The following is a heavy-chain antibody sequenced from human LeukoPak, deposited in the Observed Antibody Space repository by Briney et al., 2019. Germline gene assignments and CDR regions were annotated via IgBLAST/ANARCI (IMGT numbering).Heavy chain of an antibody. CDR1: GGSMSPYH. Sequence: SETLSLTCTVSGGSMSPYHWGWIRQPPGKGLEWTGYIYYSGSTYYNPSLKSRVTISVDTSKNQFSLKLSSVTAADTAVYYCARDKSGAGDDAFDIWGQGTMVTVSS. CDR3: ARDKSGAGDDAFDI. D-gene: IGHD4/OR15-4a*01. CDR2: IYYSGST. J-gene: IGHJ3*02. V-gene: IGHV4-59*12.